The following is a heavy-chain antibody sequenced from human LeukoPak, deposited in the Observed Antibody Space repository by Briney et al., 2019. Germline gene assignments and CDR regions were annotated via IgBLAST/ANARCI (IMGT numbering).Heavy chain of an antibody. Sequence: GGSLRLSCAASGFTFSSDAMSRVRQAPGKGLEWVSAISGSGGSTYYADSVKGRFTISRDNSKNTLYLQMKSLRAEDTAVYYCAKGGGYEAQYYYYYLDVWGKGTTVTISS. CDR2: ISGSGGST. D-gene: IGHD5-12*01. CDR1: GFTFSSDA. J-gene: IGHJ6*03. CDR3: AKGGGYEAQYYYYYLDV. V-gene: IGHV3-23*01.